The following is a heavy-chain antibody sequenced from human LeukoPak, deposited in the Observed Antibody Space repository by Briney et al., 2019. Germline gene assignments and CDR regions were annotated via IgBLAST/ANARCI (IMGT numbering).Heavy chain of an antibody. CDR3: ASCGDSSSWSLDAFDI. V-gene: IGHV3-23*01. CDR1: GFTFSTYA. Sequence: GGSLRLSCAASGFTFSTYAINWVRQAPGKGLKWVSGISASGATTYYADSVKGRFTISRDNSKNTLYLQMNSLRAEDTAVYYCASCGDSSSWSLDAFDIWGQGTMVTVSS. J-gene: IGHJ3*02. D-gene: IGHD6-13*01. CDR2: ISASGATT.